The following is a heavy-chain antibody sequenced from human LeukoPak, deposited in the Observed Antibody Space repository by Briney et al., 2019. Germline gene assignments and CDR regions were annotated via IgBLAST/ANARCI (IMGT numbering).Heavy chain of an antibody. D-gene: IGHD5-18*01. Sequence: PSETLSLTCTVSGGSISGYYWSWIRQPPGKGLEWIGYIYYSGSTNYNPSLKSRVTISVDTSKNQFSLKLSSVTAADTAVYYCARDSSYGPIDYWGQGTLVTVSS. CDR3: ARDSSYGPIDY. V-gene: IGHV4-59*01. CDR1: GGSISGYY. CDR2: IYYSGST. J-gene: IGHJ4*02.